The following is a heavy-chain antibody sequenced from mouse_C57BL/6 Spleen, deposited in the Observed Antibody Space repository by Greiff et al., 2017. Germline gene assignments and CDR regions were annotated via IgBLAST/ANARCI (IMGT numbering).Heavy chain of an antibody. CDR3: ARDHNSYFDD. Sequence: VQLKESGPGLAKPSQTLSLTCSVTGYSITSDYWNWIRKFPGNKLEYMGYISYSGSTYYNPSLKSRISITRNTSKNQYYLKLNSVTTETTTTYYCARDHNSYFDDWGPGTTLTVSS. CDR2: ISYSGST. D-gene: IGHD1-3*01. CDR1: GYSITSDY. J-gene: IGHJ2*01. V-gene: IGHV3-8*01.